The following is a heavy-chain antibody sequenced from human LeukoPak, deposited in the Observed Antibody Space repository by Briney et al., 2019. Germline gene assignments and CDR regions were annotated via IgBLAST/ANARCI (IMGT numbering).Heavy chain of an antibody. CDR3: ARESYYDSSGYSFDY. Sequence: IPSETLSLTCTVSGGSISSYYWSWIRQPPGKGLEWIGYVYYSGSTYYNPSLKSRVTISVDTSKNQFSLKLSSVTAADTAVYYCARESYYDSSGYSFDYWGQGTLVTVSS. V-gene: IGHV4-59*12. CDR2: VYYSGST. J-gene: IGHJ4*02. CDR1: GGSISSYY. D-gene: IGHD3-22*01.